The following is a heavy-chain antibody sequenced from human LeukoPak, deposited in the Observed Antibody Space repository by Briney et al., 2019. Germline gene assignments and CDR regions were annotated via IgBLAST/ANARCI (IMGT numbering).Heavy chain of an antibody. D-gene: IGHD1-26*01. CDR3: AREDQGSTTSFPY. CDR2: ISSSSSYI. Sequence: GGSLRLSSAPLRFTCTFYSINLGRQAPGKGLEWVSSISSSSSYIYYADSVKGRFTISRDNAKNSLYLQMNSLRAVDTAAYYSAREDQGSTTSFPYWGQGTLVTVSS. CDR1: RFTCTFYS. J-gene: IGHJ4*02. V-gene: IGHV3-21*01.